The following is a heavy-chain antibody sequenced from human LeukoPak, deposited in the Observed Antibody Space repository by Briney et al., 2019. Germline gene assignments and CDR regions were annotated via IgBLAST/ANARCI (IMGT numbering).Heavy chain of an antibody. CDR2: IRGTGGGGET. CDR1: GFTFNIYA. CDR3: AKGDWIDS. V-gene: IGHV3-23*01. Sequence: GGSLRLSCAASGFTFNIYAVTWARQAPGKGLEWVSAIRGTGGGGETFYADPVKGRFTISRDDSSNTVYLQMSSLRAEDTAVYYCAKGDWIDSWGPGTLVTVSS. J-gene: IGHJ5*01.